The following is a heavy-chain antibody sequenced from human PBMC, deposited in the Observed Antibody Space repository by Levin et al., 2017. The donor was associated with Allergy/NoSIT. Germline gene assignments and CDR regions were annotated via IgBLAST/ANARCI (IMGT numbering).Heavy chain of an antibody. V-gene: IGHV1-8*01. Sequence: ASVKVSCKASGYTFTSYDINWVRQATGQGLEWMGWMNPNSGNTGYAQKFQGRVTMTRNTSISTAYMELSSLRSEDTAVYYCARTCSGGSCYYYYYYMDVWGKGNTVTVSS. CDR3: ARTCSGGSCYYYYYYMDV. CDR2: MNPNSGNT. J-gene: IGHJ6*03. CDR1: GYTFTSYD. D-gene: IGHD2-15*01.